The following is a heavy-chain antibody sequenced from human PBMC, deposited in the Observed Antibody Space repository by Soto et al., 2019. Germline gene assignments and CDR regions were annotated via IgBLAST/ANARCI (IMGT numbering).Heavy chain of an antibody. Sequence: QVQLQESGPGLVKPSQTLSLTCTVSGGSISSGGYYWSWIRQHPGKGLEWIGYIYYSGSTYYNPSLKSRVTISVDTSKNQFSLKLSSVTAGDTAGYYCAGAGYWDNNFDYWGQGTLVTVSS. CDR2: IYYSGST. CDR3: AGAGYWDNNFDY. D-gene: IGHD5-12*01. J-gene: IGHJ4*02. CDR1: GGSISSGGYY. V-gene: IGHV4-31*03.